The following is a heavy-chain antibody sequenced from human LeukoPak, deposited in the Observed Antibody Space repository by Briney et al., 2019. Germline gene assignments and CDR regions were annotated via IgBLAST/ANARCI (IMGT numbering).Heavy chain of an antibody. CDR2: ISSSSSYI. D-gene: IGHD3-10*01. J-gene: IGHJ6*03. CDR3: ARDPEPTNYNYYYYYYMDV. Sequence: GGSLRLSCAASGFIFSSYTMNWVRQAPGKGLEWVSSISSSSSYIYYADSVKGRFTISRDNAKNSLYLQMNSLRAEDTAVYYCARDPEPTNYNYYYYYYMDVWGKGTTVTVSS. CDR1: GFIFSSYT. V-gene: IGHV3-21*01.